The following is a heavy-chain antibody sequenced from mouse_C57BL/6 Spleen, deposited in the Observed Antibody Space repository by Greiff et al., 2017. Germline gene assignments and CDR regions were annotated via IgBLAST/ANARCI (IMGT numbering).Heavy chain of an antibody. CDR2: ISSGGSYT. Sequence: DVKLVESGGDLVKPGGSLKLSCAASGFTFSSYGMSWVRQTPDKRLEWVATISSGGSYTYYPDSVKGRVTISRDNAKNTLYLQMSSLKSEDTAMYYCARHGNPYYFDYWGQGTTLTVSS. J-gene: IGHJ2*01. CDR1: GFTFSSYG. CDR3: ARHGNPYYFDY. V-gene: IGHV5-6*02. D-gene: IGHD2-1*01.